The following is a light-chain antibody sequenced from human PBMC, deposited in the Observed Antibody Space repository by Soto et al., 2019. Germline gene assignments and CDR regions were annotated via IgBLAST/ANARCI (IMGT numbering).Light chain of an antibody. CDR3: RSYTRSSTRV. Sequence: QSVLTQPASVSGSPGQSITISCTGTSSDVGGYNYVCCYQQPPGNAPNLMIYEVSNRPAGVSNRFAGSKSGNTASLTSSGLQDEDEADYYCRSYTRSSTRVFGGGTKLTVL. J-gene: IGLJ3*02. CDR1: SSDVGGYNY. CDR2: EVS. V-gene: IGLV2-14*01.